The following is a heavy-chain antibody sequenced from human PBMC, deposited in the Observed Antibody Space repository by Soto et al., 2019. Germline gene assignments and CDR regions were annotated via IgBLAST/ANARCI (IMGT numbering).Heavy chain of an antibody. Sequence: QVPLVQSGPDLKRPGASMKVSCKPSGYTFTSYGITWVRQAPGPGLEWMAWISPLKGRTQYSQKAQGRVTLSTDTSSNTAYMEMTTLRVDDTAVYYCAMDYGDRPEYFKHWGQGTLVTVS. D-gene: IGHD4-17*01. CDR3: AMDYGDRPEYFKH. CDR1: GYTFTSYG. J-gene: IGHJ1*01. V-gene: IGHV1-18*04. CDR2: ISPLKGRT.